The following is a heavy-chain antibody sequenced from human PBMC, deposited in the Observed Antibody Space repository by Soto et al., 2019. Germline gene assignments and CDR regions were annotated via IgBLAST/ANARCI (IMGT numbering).Heavy chain of an antibody. CDR3: VKEGRGSTTSCSRCYGLDV. CDR2: LSHDETNK. V-gene: IGHV3-30*18. CDR1: GFTFSTYG. J-gene: IGHJ6*02. D-gene: IGHD2-2*01. Sequence: QVQLVESGGGVVQPGRSLRLSCAASGFTFSTYGMHWVRQAPGKGLEWVAALSHDETNKFYADSVKGRFTISRDNSKNPRYLEMFSRRAEDTAGYYCVKEGRGSTTSCSRCYGLDVWGQGTTVTVSS.